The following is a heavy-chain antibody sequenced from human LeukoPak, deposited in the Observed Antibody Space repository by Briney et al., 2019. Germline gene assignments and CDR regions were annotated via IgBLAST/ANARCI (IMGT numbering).Heavy chain of an antibody. CDR3: ARTTYYYGSGSYWFDP. J-gene: IGHJ5*02. CDR1: GFSLSTSGMR. Sequence: SGPALVKPTQTLTLTCTFSGFSLSTSGMRVSWIRQPPGKALEWLSRVDWDDDKFHSTSLKTRLTVSKDTSKNQVVLTMTNMDPVDTATYYCARTTYYYGSGSYWFDPWGQGTLVTVSS. CDR2: VDWDDDK. V-gene: IGHV2-70*04. D-gene: IGHD3-10*01.